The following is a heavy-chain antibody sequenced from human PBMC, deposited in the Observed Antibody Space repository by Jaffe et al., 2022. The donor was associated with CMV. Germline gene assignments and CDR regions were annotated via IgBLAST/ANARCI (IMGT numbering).Heavy chain of an antibody. CDR2: ISSDGSNT. CDR3: AQTGSYWQGGDY. Sequence: EVQLVESGGKLVQSGGSLRLSCAASGFTFSVYAMNWVRQAPGKGLEWVSSISSDGSNTQYIDAVKGRFTISRDNSIHTLFLQMDSLKPEDSAVYYCAQTGSYWQGGDYWGQGTLVTVSS. D-gene: IGHD1-26*01. V-gene: IGHV3-23*04. CDR1: GFTFSVYA. J-gene: IGHJ4*02.